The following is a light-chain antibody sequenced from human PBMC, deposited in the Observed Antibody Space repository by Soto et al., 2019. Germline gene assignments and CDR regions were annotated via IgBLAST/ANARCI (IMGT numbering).Light chain of an antibody. CDR3: IQYKAYPRT. V-gene: IGKV1-17*01. Sequence: DIQMTQSPSSLSAFVGDRVTITCLASQSVGNALGWYQQKPVKAPKRLLYITSTLGSGVPSRFSCSGSGTSFPLTIISMKPEDFASYYCIQYKAYPRTVGQGNQVEV. CDR1: QSVGNA. CDR2: ITS. J-gene: IGKJ1*01.